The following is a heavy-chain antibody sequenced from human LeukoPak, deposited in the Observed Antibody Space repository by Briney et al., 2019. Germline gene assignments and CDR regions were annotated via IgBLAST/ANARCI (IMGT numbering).Heavy chain of an antibody. J-gene: IGHJ4*02. CDR2: IRYDGGNK. CDR3: AKDIASRYCSSTSCYTTFDY. CDR1: GITFSSYG. Sequence: GGSLRLSCAASGITFSSYGMHWVRQAPGKGLEWVAFIRYDGGNKYYADSVKGRFTISRDNSKNTLYLQMNSLRAEDTAVYYCAKDIASRYCSSTSCYTTFDYWGQGTLVTVSS. D-gene: IGHD2-2*01. V-gene: IGHV3-30*02.